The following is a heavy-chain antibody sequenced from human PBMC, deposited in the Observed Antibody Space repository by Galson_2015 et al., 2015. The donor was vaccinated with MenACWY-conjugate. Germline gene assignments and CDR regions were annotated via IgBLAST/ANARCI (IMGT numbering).Heavy chain of an antibody. CDR2: INPNTGVA. Sequence: SGYTFTGYYIHWVRQAPGQGLEWMGWINPNTGVANYAQQFQGWVTMTRDTSISTAYMELSSLRADDTAMYYCARFNDFTLYGLDVWGQGTTVTVSS. CDR1: GYTFTGYY. V-gene: IGHV1-2*04. J-gene: IGHJ6*02. CDR3: ARFNDFTLYGLDV. D-gene: IGHD2-21*02.